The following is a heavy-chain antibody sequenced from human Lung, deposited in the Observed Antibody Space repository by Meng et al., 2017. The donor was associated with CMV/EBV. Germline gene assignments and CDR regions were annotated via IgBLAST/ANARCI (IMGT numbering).Heavy chain of an antibody. CDR3: ARRTTGGKNWFDP. D-gene: IGHD4-17*01. CDR2: MNPNSGNT. Sequence: ASVXVSCKASGYTFTSYDINWVRQATGQGLEWMGWMNPNSGNTGYAQKFQGRVTMTRDTSISTAYMELSSLRSEDTAVYYCARRTTGGKNWFDPWGQGTLVTVSS. CDR1: GYTFTSYD. J-gene: IGHJ5*02. V-gene: IGHV1-8*01.